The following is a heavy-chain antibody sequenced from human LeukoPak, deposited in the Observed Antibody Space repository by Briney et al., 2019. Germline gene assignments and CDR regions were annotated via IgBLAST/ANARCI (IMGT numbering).Heavy chain of an antibody. D-gene: IGHD3-22*01. CDR2: IIPIFGTA. Sequence: GASVKVSCKVSGGSFCSYALNWVRQAPGQGLEWMGGIIPIFGTANYTQNFQGRLTVAADESTSTAYMELSSLRSEDTAVYYCARAEYYYDTSLSGSFHLWGQGTMVTVSS. CDR1: GGSFCSYA. CDR3: ARAEYYYDTSLSGSFHL. V-gene: IGHV1-69*13. J-gene: IGHJ3*01.